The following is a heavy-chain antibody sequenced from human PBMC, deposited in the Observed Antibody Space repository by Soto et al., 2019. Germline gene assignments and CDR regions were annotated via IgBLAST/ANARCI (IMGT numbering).Heavy chain of an antibody. CDR1: GGSISSYY. D-gene: IGHD5-12*01. CDR3: ARTFRYSGYFDFHY. V-gene: IGHV4-59*01. CDR2: IYYSGST. J-gene: IGHJ4*02. Sequence: SETLSLTCTVSGGSISSYYWSWIRQPPGKGLEWIGYIYYSGSTNYNPSLKSRVTISVDTSKNQFSLKLSSVTAADTAVYYCARTFRYSGYFDFHYWGQGTLVTVSS.